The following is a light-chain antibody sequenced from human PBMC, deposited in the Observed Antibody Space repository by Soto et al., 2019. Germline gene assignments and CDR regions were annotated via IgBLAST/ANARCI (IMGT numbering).Light chain of an antibody. V-gene: IGKV4-1*01. CDR3: QQYLDLLT. CDR1: QSVLYSSNNKDS. J-gene: IGKJ4*01. CDR2: WAS. Sequence: DIVMTQSPGSLAVSLGERATINCRSSQSVLYSSNNKDSIAWYQQKPGQPPRLLIYWASTRESGVPDRFSGSWSGTDFTLTISSLQAEDVAVYYCQQYLDLLTFGGGTKVEIK.